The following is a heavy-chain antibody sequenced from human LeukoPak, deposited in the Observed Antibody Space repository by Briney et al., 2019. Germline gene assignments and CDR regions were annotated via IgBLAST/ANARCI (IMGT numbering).Heavy chain of an antibody. CDR3: ARWPIAAAPPVYYFDY. CDR1: GFTFSSFS. CDR2: ISSTSSHI. J-gene: IGHJ4*02. V-gene: IGHV3-21*05. D-gene: IGHD6-13*01. Sequence: PGGSLRLSCAASGFTFSSFSMNWVRQAPGKGLEWVSYISSTSSHIYYADSVTGRFTISRDNAKNSLYLQMNSLRAEDTAVYYCARWPIAAAPPVYYFDYWGQGTLVTVSS.